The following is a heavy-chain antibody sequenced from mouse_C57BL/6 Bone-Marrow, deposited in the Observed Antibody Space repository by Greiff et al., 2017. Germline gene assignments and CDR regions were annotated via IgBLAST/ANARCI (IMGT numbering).Heavy chain of an antibody. CDR3: ARSETAQALDY. J-gene: IGHJ2*01. D-gene: IGHD3-2*02. CDR2: INPSSGYT. Sequence: QVQLKESGADLARPGASVKMSCKASGYTFTSYTMHWVKQRPGQGLEWIGYINPSSGYTKYNQKFKDKATLTADKSSSTAYMQLSSLTSEDSAVYYCARSETAQALDYWGQGTTLTVSS. CDR1: GYTFTSYT. V-gene: IGHV1-4*01.